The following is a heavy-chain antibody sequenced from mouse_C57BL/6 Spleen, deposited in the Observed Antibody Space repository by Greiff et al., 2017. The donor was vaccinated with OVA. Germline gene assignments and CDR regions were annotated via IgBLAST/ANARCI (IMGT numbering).Heavy chain of an antibody. CDR1: GYTFTSYW. V-gene: IGHV1-52*01. CDR3: AREGYITTVVEDFDY. D-gene: IGHD1-1*01. CDR2: IDPSDSET. J-gene: IGHJ2*01. Sequence: VQLQQPGAELVRPGSSVKLSCKASGYTFTSYWMHWVKQRPIQGLEWIGNIDPSDSETHYNQKFKDKATLTVDKSSSTAYMQLSSLTSEDSVVYYCAREGYITTVVEDFDYWGQGTTLTVSS.